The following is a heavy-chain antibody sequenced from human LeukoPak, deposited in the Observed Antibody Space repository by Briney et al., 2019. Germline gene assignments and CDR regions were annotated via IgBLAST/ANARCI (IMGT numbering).Heavy chain of an antibody. CDR2: ISAYNGNT. Sequence: ASVKVPCKASGYTFTSYGISWVRQAPGQGLEWMGWISAYNGNTNYAQKFQGRVTMTRNTSISTAYMELSSLRSEDTAVYYCARKWDDYGDGVYFDYWGQGTLVTVSS. J-gene: IGHJ4*02. V-gene: IGHV1-18*01. CDR3: ARKWDDYGDGVYFDY. D-gene: IGHD4-17*01. CDR1: GYTFTSYG.